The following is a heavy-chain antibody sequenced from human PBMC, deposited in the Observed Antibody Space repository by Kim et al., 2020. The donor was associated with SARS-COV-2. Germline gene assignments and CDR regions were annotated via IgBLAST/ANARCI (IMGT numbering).Heavy chain of an antibody. D-gene: IGHD3-10*01. V-gene: IGHV4-4*02. Sequence: YNPSLKSRVTISVDKSKNQFSLKLSSVTAADTAVYYCAREAYGSGSYYDYWGQGTLVTVSS. CDR3: AREAYGSGSYYDY. J-gene: IGHJ4*02.